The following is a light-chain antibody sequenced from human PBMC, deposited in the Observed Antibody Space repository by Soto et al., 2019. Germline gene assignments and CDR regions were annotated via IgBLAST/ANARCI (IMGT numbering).Light chain of an antibody. V-gene: IGKV1-5*01. CDR2: GAS. Sequence: DIHMTQSASTLSSSLGDRVTITCRASESMSNCLAWYQQKPGKAPKLLISGASSLQSGVPSRFSGSASGTEFTLTISSLQPDDIATYYCQQCHRYLTFGQGTKVDI. CDR3: QQCHRYLT. CDR1: ESMSNC. J-gene: IGKJ1*01.